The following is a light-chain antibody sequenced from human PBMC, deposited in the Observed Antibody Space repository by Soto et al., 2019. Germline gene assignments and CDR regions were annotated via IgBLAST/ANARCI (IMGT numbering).Light chain of an antibody. CDR1: SSDIGTYNL. J-gene: IGLJ2*01. CDR2: EGI. Sequence: QSVLTQPASVSGSPGQSITISCTGTSSDIGTYNLVSWYQHYPGKAPKLMIYEGIKRPSGVSNRFSGSKSGNTAFLTISGLQAEDEADYHCSSYTTIKTVVFGGGTKVTVL. V-gene: IGLV2-14*02. CDR3: SSYTTIKTVV.